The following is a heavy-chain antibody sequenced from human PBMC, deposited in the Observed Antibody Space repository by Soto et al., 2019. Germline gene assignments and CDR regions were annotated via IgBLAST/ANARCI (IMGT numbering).Heavy chain of an antibody. CDR2: IYYSGST. CDR3: ARDMAAVAGGRWDAFDI. CDR1: GDSISSSY. V-gene: IGHV4-59*01. D-gene: IGHD6-19*01. J-gene: IGHJ3*02. Sequence: SETLSLTCTVSGDSISSSYWSWIRQPPGKGMEWIGHIYYSGSTTYNPSLRSRVTISVDTSRKEFSLKVTSVTAADTAVYYCARDMAAVAGGRWDAFDIWGQGTMVTVSS.